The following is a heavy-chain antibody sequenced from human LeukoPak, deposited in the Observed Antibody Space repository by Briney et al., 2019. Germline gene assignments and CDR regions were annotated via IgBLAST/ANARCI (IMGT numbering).Heavy chain of an antibody. J-gene: IGHJ5*02. CDR3: AITMVRGVTSLS. Sequence: GASVKVSCKASGGTFSSYAISWVRQAPGHGLEWMGGIIPIFGTANYAQKFQGRVTITTDESTSTAYMELSSLRSEDTAVYYCAITMVRGVTSLSWGQGTLVTVSS. CDR2: IIPIFGTA. V-gene: IGHV1-69*05. CDR1: GGTFSSYA. D-gene: IGHD3-10*01.